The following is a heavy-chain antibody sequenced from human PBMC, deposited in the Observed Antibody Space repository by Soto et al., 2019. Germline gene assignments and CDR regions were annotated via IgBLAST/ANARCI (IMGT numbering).Heavy chain of an antibody. Sequence: EVQLLQSGGGLVQPGGSLRLSCAASGFIFSNYAMNWVHQAPGKGLEWVSIVTIRGDTTYYADSVTGRFTISRDNSKKTLYLQVKSLTAEDTAVYYCAKDRLGGGLDYWGQGTLVSVSS. CDR2: VTIRGDTT. J-gene: IGHJ4*02. D-gene: IGHD3-16*01. V-gene: IGHV3-23*01. CDR3: AKDRLGGGLDY. CDR1: GFIFSNYA.